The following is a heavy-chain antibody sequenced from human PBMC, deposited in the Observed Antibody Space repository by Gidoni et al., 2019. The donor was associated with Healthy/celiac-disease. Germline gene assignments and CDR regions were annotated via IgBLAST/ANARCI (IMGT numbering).Heavy chain of an antibody. CDR2: ISYDGSNK. CDR1: GFTSSRYA. CDR3: ARVMYYYDSSVLTRGVDAFDI. V-gene: IGHV3-30-3*01. J-gene: IGHJ3*02. D-gene: IGHD3-22*01. Sequence: QVQLVESGGGVVQPGRSLRLSCAASGFTSSRYAMHWVRQAPGKGLEWVAVISYDGSNKYYADSVKGRFTISRDNSKNTLYLQMNSLRAEDTAVYYCARVMYYYDSSVLTRGVDAFDIWGQGTMVTVSS.